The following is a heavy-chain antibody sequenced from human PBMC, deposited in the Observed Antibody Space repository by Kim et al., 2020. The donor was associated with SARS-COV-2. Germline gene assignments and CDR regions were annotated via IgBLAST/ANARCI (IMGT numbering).Heavy chain of an antibody. D-gene: IGHD1-20*01. J-gene: IGHJ2*01. V-gene: IGHV3-9*01. Sequence: GGSLRLSCAASGFTFDDYAMHWVRQAPGKGLEWVSGISWNSGSIGYADSVKGRFTISRDNAKNSLYLQMNSLRAEDTALYYCAKPFLRGISKGYFDLWGRGTLVTVSS. CDR2: ISWNSGSI. CDR1: GFTFDDYA. CDR3: AKPFLRGISKGYFDL.